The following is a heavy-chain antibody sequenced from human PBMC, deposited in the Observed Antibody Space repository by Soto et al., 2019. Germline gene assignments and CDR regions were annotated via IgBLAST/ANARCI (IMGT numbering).Heavy chain of an antibody. V-gene: IGHV4-31*03. J-gene: IGHJ4*02. CDR2: IYYSGST. D-gene: IGHD3-22*01. CDR1: GGSISSGGYY. Sequence: SETLSLTCTVSGGSISSGGYYWSWIRQHPGKGLEWIGYIYYSGSTYYNPSLKSRVTISVDTSKHQFSLMLSSVTAADTAVYYWASKIVETAGYFDYGGQATLVPVSS. CDR3: ASKIVETAGYFDY.